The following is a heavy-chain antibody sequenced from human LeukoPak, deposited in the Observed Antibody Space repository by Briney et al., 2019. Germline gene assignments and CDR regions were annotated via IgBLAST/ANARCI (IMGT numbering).Heavy chain of an antibody. J-gene: IGHJ5*02. CDR2: IHHRGST. CDR1: GASFSGYY. D-gene: IGHD3-10*01. V-gene: IGHV4-34*01. Sequence: SETLSLTCAVYGASFSGYYWSWVSPPPGKGREWVGAIHHRGSTNYNPSLKSRVTISVETSKNQFSLKLSSVTAADTAVYYCARGRAMVRGAIGWFDPWGQGTLVTVSS. CDR3: ARGRAMVRGAIGWFDP.